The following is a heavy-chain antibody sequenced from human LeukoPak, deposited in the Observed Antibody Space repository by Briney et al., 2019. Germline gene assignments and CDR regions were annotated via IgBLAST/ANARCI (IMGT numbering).Heavy chain of an antibody. D-gene: IGHD3-9*01. CDR1: GFTFTSYS. CDR3: ARLAGTAGRYFFDY. CDR2: ICDTSTYI. Sequence: PGGSLRLSCAASGFTFTSYSINWVRQAPGKGLEWVSSICDTSTYIYYADSVKGRFTISRDNAKNLLYLQMNSLRAEDTAVYYCARLAGTAGRYFFDYWGQGALVTVSS. J-gene: IGHJ4*02. V-gene: IGHV3-21*01.